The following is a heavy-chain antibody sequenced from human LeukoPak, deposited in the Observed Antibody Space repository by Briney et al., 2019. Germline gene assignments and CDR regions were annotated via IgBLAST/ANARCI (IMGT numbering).Heavy chain of an antibody. Sequence: GGSLRLSCAASGFTFNTYWMSWVRQTPGKGLEWVASINLDGSEKYYVDSVKGRFTISRDNAKNSLFLQINSLRAEDTALYYCARRYCGDGRCYKFDYWGQGTLVTVSS. CDR2: INLDGSEK. CDR3: ARRYCGDGRCYKFDY. D-gene: IGHD2-15*01. CDR1: GFTFNTYW. V-gene: IGHV3-7*01. J-gene: IGHJ4*02.